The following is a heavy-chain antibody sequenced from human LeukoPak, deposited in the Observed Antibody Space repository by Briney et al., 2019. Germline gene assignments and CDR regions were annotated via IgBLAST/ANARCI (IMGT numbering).Heavy chain of an antibody. CDR3: SKTREGWLQLASWDD. D-gene: IGHD5-24*01. Sequence: NPGGSLRLSCTASGFTFGDYAMSWFRQAPGKGLEWVGFIKAYGGTTEYAASVNGRFNISRDDSKSIAYLQMNSLKTEDTAVYYCSKTREGWLQLASWDDWGQGTLVTVSS. V-gene: IGHV3-49*05. CDR1: GFTFGDYA. J-gene: IGHJ4*02. CDR2: IKAYGGTT.